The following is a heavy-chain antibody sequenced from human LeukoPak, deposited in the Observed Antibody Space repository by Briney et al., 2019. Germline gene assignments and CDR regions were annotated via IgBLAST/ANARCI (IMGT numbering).Heavy chain of an antibody. CDR2: INQDGSEK. V-gene: IGHV3-7*05. CDR3: AKANYGDYSQSH. J-gene: IGHJ4*02. Sequence: GGSLRLSCAASGFTFSSYWMTWVRQAPGKGLEWVANINQDGSEKYYVDSVKGRFTISRDNAKYSLYLQMNSLRAEDTAVYYCAKANYGDYSQSHWGQGTLVTVSS. CDR1: GFTFSSYW. D-gene: IGHD4-17*01.